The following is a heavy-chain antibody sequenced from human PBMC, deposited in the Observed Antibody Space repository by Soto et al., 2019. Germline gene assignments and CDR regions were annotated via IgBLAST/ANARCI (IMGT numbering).Heavy chain of an antibody. D-gene: IGHD3-22*01. CDR3: ARAVPIPSSSGYPEFDY. J-gene: IGHJ4*02. Sequence: EVQLVESGGGLVQPGGSLRLSCAASGFTFSSYSMNWVRQAPGKGLEWVSYISSSSSTIYYADSVKGGFTISRDNAKNSLYLQMNSLRDEDTAVYYCARAVPIPSSSGYPEFDYWGQGTLVTVSS. V-gene: IGHV3-48*02. CDR2: ISSSSSTI. CDR1: GFTFSSYS.